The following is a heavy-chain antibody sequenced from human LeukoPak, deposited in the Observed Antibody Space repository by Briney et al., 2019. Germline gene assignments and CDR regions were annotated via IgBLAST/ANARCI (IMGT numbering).Heavy chain of an antibody. CDR3: ERGGRDHAFDI. CDR1: GFIFTDYW. CDR2: VESVGTKA. D-gene: IGHD3-16*01. Sequence: SGGSLRLFCTASGFIFTDYWMHWVPQSPGKGLVCVSRVESVGTKAIYADSVQGRFTISRDNAKNSLYLQIKSLRAEDTAVYYCERGGRDHAFDIWGQGTMVTVSS. V-gene: IGHV3-74*01. J-gene: IGHJ3*02.